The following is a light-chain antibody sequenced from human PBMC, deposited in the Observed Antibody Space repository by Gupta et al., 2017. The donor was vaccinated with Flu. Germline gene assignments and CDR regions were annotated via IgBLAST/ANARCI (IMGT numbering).Light chain of an antibody. Sequence: DNQMPQSPSSLSASVGDRVTITCRASQSISSYLNWYQQKPGKAPKLLIYAASSLQSGVPSRFSGSGSGTDFTLTISSLQPEDFATYYCQQSYSTPQTFGQGTKVEIK. CDR3: QQSYSTPQT. V-gene: IGKV1-39*01. J-gene: IGKJ1*01. CDR1: QSISSY. CDR2: AAS.